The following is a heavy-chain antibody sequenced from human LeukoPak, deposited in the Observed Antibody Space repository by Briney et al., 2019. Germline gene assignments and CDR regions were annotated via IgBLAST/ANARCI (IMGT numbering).Heavy chain of an antibody. D-gene: IGHD2-2*01. CDR2: ISSSGSTI. CDR3: AREQSYCSSTSCYRYYYYMDV. CDR1: GLTFSDYY. Sequence: GGSLRLFCAASGLTFSDYYMSWIRQAPGKGLEWVSYISSSGSTIYYADSVKGRFTIAKDNAKNSLYLQMNSLSAEDTAVYYCAREQSYCSSTSCYRYYYYMDVWAKGTTVPISS. V-gene: IGHV3-11*01. J-gene: IGHJ6*03.